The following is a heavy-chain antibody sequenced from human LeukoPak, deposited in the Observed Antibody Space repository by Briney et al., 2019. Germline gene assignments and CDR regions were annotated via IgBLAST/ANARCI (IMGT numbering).Heavy chain of an antibody. J-gene: IGHJ4*02. V-gene: IGHV1-8*01. CDR3: ARASRRGWLQSYYFDY. Sequence: GASVKVSCKASGYTFTSYDINWVRQATGQGLEWMGWMNPNSGNTGYAQKFQGRVTMTRNTSISTAYMELSSLRSEDTAVYYCARASRRGWLQSYYFDYWGQGTLVTVSS. D-gene: IGHD5-24*01. CDR1: GYTFTSYD. CDR2: MNPNSGNT.